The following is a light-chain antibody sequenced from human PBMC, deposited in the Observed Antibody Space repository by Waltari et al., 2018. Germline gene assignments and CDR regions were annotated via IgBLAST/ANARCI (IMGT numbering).Light chain of an antibody. CDR3: QQYYTSPLT. V-gene: IGKV4-1*01. J-gene: IGKJ4*01. Sequence: IVMTQSPDSLGVSLGERATINCRSSQSLLSSSNNKNYLAWYPQEPGQPPRLLMYWASLRDSGVPGRFSGSGSATDFTLTISSLQAEDVAVYYCQQYYTSPLTFGGGTKVEIK. CDR1: QSLLSSSNNKNY. CDR2: WAS.